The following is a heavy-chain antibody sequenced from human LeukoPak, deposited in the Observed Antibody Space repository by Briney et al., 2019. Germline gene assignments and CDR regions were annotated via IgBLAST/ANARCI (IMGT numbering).Heavy chain of an antibody. CDR3: AKGVRGVIAYYFDY. D-gene: IGHD3-10*01. CDR1: GFTFSSYV. CDR2: ISSDGSDK. V-gene: IGHV3-30*18. Sequence: GRSLRLSCAASGFTFSSYVMHWVRQAPGKGLEWVAVISSDGSDKHYADSGKGRFTISRDNSKNQLYLQMNSLRAEDTAVYYCAKGVRGVIAYYFDYWGQGTLVTVSS. J-gene: IGHJ4*02.